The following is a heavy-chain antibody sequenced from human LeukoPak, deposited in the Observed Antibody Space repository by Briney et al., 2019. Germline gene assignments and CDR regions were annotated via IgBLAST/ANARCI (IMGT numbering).Heavy chain of an antibody. J-gene: IGHJ4*02. D-gene: IGHD3-22*01. Sequence: GGSLRLSCAASGFTFSSYGMHWVRQAPGKGLGWVAFIRYDGSNKYYADSVKGRFTISRDNSKNTLYLQMNSLRAEDTAVYYCAKEMYYYDSSGYYPDYWGQGTLVTVSS. CDR3: AKEMYYYDSSGYYPDY. V-gene: IGHV3-30*02. CDR2: IRYDGSNK. CDR1: GFTFSSYG.